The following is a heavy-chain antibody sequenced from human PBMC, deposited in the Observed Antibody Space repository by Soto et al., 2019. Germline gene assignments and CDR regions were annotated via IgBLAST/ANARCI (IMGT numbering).Heavy chain of an antibody. CDR1: SGSISSSNW. J-gene: IGHJ4*02. D-gene: IGHD4-17*01. CDR2: IYHSGST. CDR3: ARVSAITTGFDY. V-gene: IGHV4-4*02. Sequence: TSETLSLTCAVSSGSISSSNWWSWVRQPPGKGLEWIGEIYHSGSTNYNPSLKSRVTISVDKSKNQFSLKLSSVSAADTAVYYCARVSAITTGFDYWGQGTLVTVSS.